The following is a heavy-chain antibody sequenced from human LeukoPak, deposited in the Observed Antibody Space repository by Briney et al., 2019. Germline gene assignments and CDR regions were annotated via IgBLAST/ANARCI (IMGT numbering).Heavy chain of an antibody. D-gene: IGHD2-15*01. CDR1: GFTFSDYY. CDR3: ARENNRYCSGGSCYYLDY. J-gene: IGHJ4*02. V-gene: IGHV3-11*01. CDR2: ISSSGSTI. Sequence: PGGSLRLSCAASGFTFSDYYMSWIRQAPGKGLEWVSYISSSGSTIYYADSVKGRFTISRDNAKNSLYLQMNSLRAEDTAVYYGARENNRYCSGGSCYYLDYWGQGTLVTVSS.